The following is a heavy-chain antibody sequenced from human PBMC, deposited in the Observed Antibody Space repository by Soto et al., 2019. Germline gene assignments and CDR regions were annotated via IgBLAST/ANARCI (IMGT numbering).Heavy chain of an antibody. J-gene: IGHJ4*02. CDR1: GFTFSSYW. D-gene: IGHD2-15*01. Sequence: EVQLVESGGGLVQPGGSLRLSCAASGFTFSSYWMHWVRQAPGKGLVWVSRINSDGSSTSYADSVKGRFTISRDNAKNTLYLQMTSLRAEDTAVYYCVRTSLGVAAATREDYWGQGTLVTVSS. CDR2: INSDGSST. V-gene: IGHV3-74*01. CDR3: VRTSLGVAAATREDY.